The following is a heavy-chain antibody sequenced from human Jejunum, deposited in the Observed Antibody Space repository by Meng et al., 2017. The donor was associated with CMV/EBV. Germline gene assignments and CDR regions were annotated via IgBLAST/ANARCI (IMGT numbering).Heavy chain of an antibody. D-gene: IGHD2-2*01. V-gene: IGHV1-18*01. Sequence: TSYGMSWVRQAPGQGLKWMGWISVHNGNTNYAQKFQGRVSMTADTSTNTAYMELRSLRSDDTAVYYCARDKVAGGYCSTTTCPQIFTYWGQGTLVTVSS. CDR1: TSYG. J-gene: IGHJ4*02. CDR2: ISVHNGNT. CDR3: ARDKVAGGYCSTTTCPQIFTY.